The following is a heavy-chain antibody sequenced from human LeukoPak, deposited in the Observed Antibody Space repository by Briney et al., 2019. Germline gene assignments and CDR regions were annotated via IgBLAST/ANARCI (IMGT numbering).Heavy chain of an antibody. V-gene: IGHV4-61*02. J-gene: IGHJ3*02. CDR1: GNSISSGDYY. CDR2: ISSSGST. Sequence: PSETLSLTCTVSGNSISSGDYYWSWIRQPAGKGLEWIGRISSSGSTNYNPSLKSRVTISVDTSKNQFSLKLSSVTAADTAVYFCARGPYSYDSSGAFDIWGQGTMVTVSS. D-gene: IGHD3-22*01. CDR3: ARGPYSYDSSGAFDI.